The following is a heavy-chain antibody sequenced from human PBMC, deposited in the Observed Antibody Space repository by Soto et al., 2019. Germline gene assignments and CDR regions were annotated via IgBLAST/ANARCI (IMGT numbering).Heavy chain of an antibody. CDR2: INHSGTT. CDR1: GGSFSGYY. CDR3: ARVDDY. D-gene: IGHD2-15*01. J-gene: IGHJ4*02. V-gene: IGHV4-34*01. Sequence: QVQLQQWGAGLLKPSATLSLTCAVYGGSFSGYYWSWIRQPPGKGLEWIGEINHSGTTNYNPSLKSRVTISVDTSKNQFSLKLSSVTAADTAVYYCARVDDYWGQGTLVTVSS.